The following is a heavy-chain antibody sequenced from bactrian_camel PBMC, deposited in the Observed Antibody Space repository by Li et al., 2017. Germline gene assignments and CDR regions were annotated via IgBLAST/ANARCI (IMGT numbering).Heavy chain of an antibody. J-gene: IGHJ4*01. CDR3: AADRRRMTFLQPLGVRANY. CDR1: AYTYRSRC. Sequence: HVQLVESGGGSVQAGGSLRLSCVASAYTYRSRCMAWFRQAPGKEREGVTTIASSGSTYLVDSVKGRFTISQDNVKNTLYLLMNTLKPQDTAMYYCAADRRRMTFLQPLGVRANYWGQGTQVTVS. V-gene: IGHV3S55*01. CDR2: IASSGST. D-gene: IGHD3*01.